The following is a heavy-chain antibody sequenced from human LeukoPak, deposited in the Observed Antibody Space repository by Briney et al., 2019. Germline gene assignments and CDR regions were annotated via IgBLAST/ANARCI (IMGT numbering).Heavy chain of an antibody. D-gene: IGHD6-13*01. CDR1: GYTFSNYY. Sequence: APVKVCCKASGYTFSNYYMHLVRQAPGQGLEWMGIINPSGGSTSYAQKFQGRVTMTRDTSTSTVYMELSSLRSEDTAVYYCAGDRPEQPGWYFDLWGPGTLVTVSS. V-gene: IGHV1-46*01. J-gene: IGHJ2*01. CDR2: INPSGGST. CDR3: AGDRPEQPGWYFDL.